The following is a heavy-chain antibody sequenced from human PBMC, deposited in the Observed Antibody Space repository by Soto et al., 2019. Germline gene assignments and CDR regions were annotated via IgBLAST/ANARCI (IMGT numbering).Heavy chain of an antibody. V-gene: IGHV1-2*04. D-gene: IGHD2-2*01. J-gene: IGHJ5*02. CDR3: ARGVASERVVPAAGFDP. Sequence: ASVKVSCKASGYTFTGYYMHWVRQAPGQGLEWMGWINPNSGGTNYAQKFQGWVTMTRDTSISTAYMELSRLRSDDTAVYYCARGVASERVVPAAGFDPWGQGTLVTVSS. CDR2: INPNSGGT. CDR1: GYTFTGYY.